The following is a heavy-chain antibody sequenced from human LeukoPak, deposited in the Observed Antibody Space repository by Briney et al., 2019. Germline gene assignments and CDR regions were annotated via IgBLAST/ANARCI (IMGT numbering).Heavy chain of an antibody. D-gene: IGHD4-23*01. CDR1: GFTFSSYA. Sequence: TGGSLRLSCAASGFTFSSYAMSWVRQAPGKGLEWVSAISGSGGSTYYADSVKGQFIISRDNSKNTLYLQINSLTVEDTAVYYCARTTVAPGSYDAFDIWGQGTMVTVSS. J-gene: IGHJ3*02. CDR2: ISGSGGST. V-gene: IGHV3-23*01. CDR3: ARTTVAPGSYDAFDI.